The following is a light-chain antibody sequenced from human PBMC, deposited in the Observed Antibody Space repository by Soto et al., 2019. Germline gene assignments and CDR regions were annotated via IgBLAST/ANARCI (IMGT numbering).Light chain of an antibody. J-gene: IGKJ1*01. Sequence: EVVMTQSPATLSVSPGERATLSCRASESVSRNLAWYQQRPGQAPRLLIYAASTRATGIPDRFSGSGSGTDFTLTITRLEPEDFAVYYCQQYGSSRTFGQGTKVDIK. V-gene: IGKV3-20*01. CDR3: QQYGSSRT. CDR2: AAS. CDR1: ESVSRN.